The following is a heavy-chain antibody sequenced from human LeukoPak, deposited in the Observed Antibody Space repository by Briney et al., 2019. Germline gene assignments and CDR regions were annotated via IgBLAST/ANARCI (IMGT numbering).Heavy chain of an antibody. CDR1: GYTFTGYY. V-gene: IGHV1-2*06. J-gene: IGHJ4*02. Sequence: ASVKVSCKASGYTFTGYYMHWVRQAPGQGLEWMGRINPNSGDIKYAQKFQGRVTMTRDTSISTAYMELSRLTSDDTAVYYCAKRYFSSPNCYANFDYWGQGTLVTVSS. CDR3: AKRYFSSPNCYANFDY. D-gene: IGHD2-2*01. CDR2: INPNSGDI.